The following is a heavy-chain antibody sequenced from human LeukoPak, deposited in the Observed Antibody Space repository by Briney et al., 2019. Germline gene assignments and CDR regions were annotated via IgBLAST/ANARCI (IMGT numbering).Heavy chain of an antibody. CDR2: IYYSGST. J-gene: IGHJ5*02. CDR3: ARDGVYYGSGANWFDP. Sequence: SETLSLTCTVSGGSISTYYWSWIRQPPGRGLEWIGYIYYSGSTNYNPSLKSRVTISVDTSKNQFSLKLSSVTAADTAVYYCARDGVYYGSGANWFDPWGQGTLVTVSS. D-gene: IGHD3-10*01. CDR1: GGSISTYY. V-gene: IGHV4-59*01.